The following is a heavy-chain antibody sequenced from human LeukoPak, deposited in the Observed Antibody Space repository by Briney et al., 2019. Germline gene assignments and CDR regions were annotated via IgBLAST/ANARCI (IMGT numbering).Heavy chain of an antibody. D-gene: IGHD6-6*01. CDR3: AKRAAYSRSSLVLPFDAFDL. Sequence: ASVKVSCKASGYTFTSYYMHWVRQAPGQGLEWMGIINPSGGSTSYAQKFQGRVTMTRDTSTSTVYMELSSLRSEDTAVYYCAKRAAYSRSSLVLPFDAFDLWGQGTMVTVSS. CDR1: GYTFTSYY. CDR2: INPSGGST. J-gene: IGHJ3*01. V-gene: IGHV1-46*01.